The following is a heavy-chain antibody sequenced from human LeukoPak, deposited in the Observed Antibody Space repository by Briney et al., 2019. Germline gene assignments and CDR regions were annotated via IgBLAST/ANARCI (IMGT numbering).Heavy chain of an antibody. CDR3: ARGGVRYYYGSGSYFFDY. CDR1: GYTFTGYY. J-gene: IGHJ4*02. V-gene: IGHV1-2*02. D-gene: IGHD3-10*01. CDR2: INPNSGGT. Sequence: ASVKVSCKASGYTFTGYYMHWVRQAPGQGLEWMGWINPNSGGTNYAQKFQGRVTMTRDTSISTAYMELGRLRSDDTAVYYCARGGVRYYYGSGSYFFDYWGQGTLVTVSS.